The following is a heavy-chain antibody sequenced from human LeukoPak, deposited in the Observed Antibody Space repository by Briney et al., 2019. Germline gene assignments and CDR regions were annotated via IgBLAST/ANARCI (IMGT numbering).Heavy chain of an antibody. V-gene: IGHV4-31*03. D-gene: IGHD3-22*01. CDR3: SRGLDSRKLGY. J-gene: IGHJ4*02. Sequence: SETLSLTCTVSGASFNSDDQYWNWIRQSSGKGLEWIGSIHPSGMLYNNPSLESRVTMSRDTSKNQFSLNLNSVTAADTALYFCSRGLDSRKLGYWGQGILVTVSS. CDR2: IHPSGML. CDR1: GASFNSDDQY.